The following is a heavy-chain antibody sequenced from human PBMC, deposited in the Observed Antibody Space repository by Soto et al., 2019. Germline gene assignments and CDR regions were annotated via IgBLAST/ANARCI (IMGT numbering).Heavy chain of an antibody. D-gene: IGHD2-2*01. J-gene: IGHJ5*02. V-gene: IGHV1-18*01. CDR2: ISTYNVNT. CDR1: GCTFTSYG. CDR3: ARDSSSPNWLDP. Sequence: QVQLVQSGAEVKKPGASVKVSCKTSGCTFTSYGISWVRQAPGQGLEWMGWISTYNVNTNYAQKLQGRVTMTTDTSTSTAYMELRSLRSDDTAVYYCARDSSSPNWLDPWGQGTLVTVSS.